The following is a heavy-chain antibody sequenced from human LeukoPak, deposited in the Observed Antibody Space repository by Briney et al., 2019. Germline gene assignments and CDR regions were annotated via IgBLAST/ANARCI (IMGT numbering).Heavy chain of an antibody. CDR2: INHSGST. CDR1: GGSFSGYY. Sequence: SETLSLTCAVFGGSFSGYYWSWIRQPPGEGLEWIGEINHSGSTNYNPSLKSRVTISVDTSKNQFSLKLSSVTAADTAVYYCARWGYCSSTSCFDYWGQGTLVTVSS. V-gene: IGHV4-34*01. D-gene: IGHD2-2*01. CDR3: ARWGYCSSTSCFDY. J-gene: IGHJ4*02.